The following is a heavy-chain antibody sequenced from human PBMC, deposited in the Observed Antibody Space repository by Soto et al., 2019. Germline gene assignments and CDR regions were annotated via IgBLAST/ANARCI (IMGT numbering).Heavy chain of an antibody. CDR2: ISYGGSNK. V-gene: IGHV3-30-3*01. CDR1: GFTFSSYA. Sequence: GGSLRLSCAASGFTFSSYAMPWVRQAPGKGLEWVAVISYGGSNKYYADSVKGRFTISRDNSKNTLYLQMNSLRAEDTAVYYCAGITMIVVVEDIDYWGQGTLVTVSS. CDR3: AGITMIVVVEDIDY. D-gene: IGHD3-22*01. J-gene: IGHJ4*02.